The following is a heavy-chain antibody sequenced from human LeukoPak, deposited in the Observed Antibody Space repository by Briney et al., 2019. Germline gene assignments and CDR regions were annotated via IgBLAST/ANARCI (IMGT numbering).Heavy chain of an antibody. CDR1: GGSISSSSYY. CDR2: INHSWST. D-gene: IGHD4-17*01. V-gene: IGHV4-39*01. CDR3: ARAPGTTFDY. Sequence: PSETLSLTCTVSGGSISSSSYYWGWIRQPPGKGLEWIVSINHSWSTYYNPSLKSRVTISVDTSKNQFSLKLTSVTAADTAVYYCARAPGTTFDYWGHGNMVTVSS. J-gene: IGHJ4*01.